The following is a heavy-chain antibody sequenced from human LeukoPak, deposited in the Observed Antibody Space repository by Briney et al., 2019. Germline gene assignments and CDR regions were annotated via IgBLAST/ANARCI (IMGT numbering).Heavy chain of an antibody. J-gene: IGHJ5*02. Sequence: ASVKVSCKASGYTFTGYYMHWVRQAPGQGLEWMGWINPNSGGTNYAQKFQGRVTMTRDTSISTAYMELSRLRSDDTAVYYCARDTGITMCGVGEERRFDPWGQGTLVTVSS. D-gene: IGHD3-3*01. V-gene: IGHV1-2*02. CDR2: INPNSGGT. CDR1: GYTFTGYY. CDR3: ARDTGITMCGVGEERRFDP.